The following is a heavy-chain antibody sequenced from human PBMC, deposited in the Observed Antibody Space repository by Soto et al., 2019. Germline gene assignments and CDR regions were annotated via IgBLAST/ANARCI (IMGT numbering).Heavy chain of an antibody. D-gene: IGHD4-17*01. Sequence: QVQLVQSGAEVKKPGSSVKVSCKASGGTFSSYTISWVRQAPGQGLEWMGRIIPILGIANYAQKFQGRVKITADKSTSTAYMELSSLRSEDTAVYYCARDYGDYEGWFDPWGQGTLVTVSS. CDR2: IIPILGIA. J-gene: IGHJ5*02. CDR1: GGTFSSYT. CDR3: ARDYGDYEGWFDP. V-gene: IGHV1-69*08.